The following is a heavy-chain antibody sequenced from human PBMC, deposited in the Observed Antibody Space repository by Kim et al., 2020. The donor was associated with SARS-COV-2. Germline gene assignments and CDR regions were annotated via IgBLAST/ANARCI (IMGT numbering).Heavy chain of an antibody. J-gene: IGHJ4*02. CDR1: GFTFSDYY. CDR3: ARGEWFRHYVDY. CDR2: ISSSSSYT. D-gene: IGHD3-3*01. V-gene: IGHV3-11*06. Sequence: GGSLRLSCAASGFTFSDYYMSWIRQAPGKGLEWVSYISSSSSYTNYADSVKGRFTISRDNAKNSLYLQMNSLRAEDTAVYYCARGEWFRHYVDYWGQGTLVTVSS.